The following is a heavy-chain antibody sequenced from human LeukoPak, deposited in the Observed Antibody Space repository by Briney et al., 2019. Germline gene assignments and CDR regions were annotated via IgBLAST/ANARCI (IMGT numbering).Heavy chain of an antibody. CDR1: GFXIDDYG. Sequence: PGGSLRLSCAASGFXIDDYGISWVRQAPGKGLEWVSDIHWNGGSTGYADAVKGRFSISRDNAKNSLYLQMNSLRAEATALYYCARDSYYYDSSADYGDDAFDIWGQGTMVTVSS. J-gene: IGHJ3*02. CDR3: ARDSYYYDSSADYGDDAFDI. D-gene: IGHD3-22*01. CDR2: IHWNGGST. V-gene: IGHV3-20*04.